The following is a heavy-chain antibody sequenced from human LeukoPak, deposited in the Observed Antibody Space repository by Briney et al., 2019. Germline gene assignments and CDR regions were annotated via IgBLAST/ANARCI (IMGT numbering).Heavy chain of an antibody. CDR1: CGSISSYY. Sequence: SETLSLTCTVSCGSISSYYWSWIRQPPGKGLEWIGYTYYSGSTNYNPSLKSRVTISVDTSKNQFSLKLSSVTAADMAVYYCARVAVDYGGYWFDPWGQGTLVTVSS. CDR3: ARVAVDYGGYWFDP. J-gene: IGHJ5*02. V-gene: IGHV4-59*01. CDR2: TYYSGST. D-gene: IGHD4-17*01.